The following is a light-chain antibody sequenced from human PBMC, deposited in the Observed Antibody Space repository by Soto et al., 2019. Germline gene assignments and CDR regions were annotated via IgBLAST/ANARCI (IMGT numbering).Light chain of an antibody. CDR1: QSISIW. Sequence: DIHMTQSPSTVSASVGDRVTITCRASQSISIWVAWYQQKPGKAPNLLIYKTSSLESGVPSRFSGSGSRTEFTLTISSLQPDDFATYYCQHYNDYSWTFGQGTKVEIK. CDR2: KTS. CDR3: QHYNDYSWT. J-gene: IGKJ1*01. V-gene: IGKV1-5*03.